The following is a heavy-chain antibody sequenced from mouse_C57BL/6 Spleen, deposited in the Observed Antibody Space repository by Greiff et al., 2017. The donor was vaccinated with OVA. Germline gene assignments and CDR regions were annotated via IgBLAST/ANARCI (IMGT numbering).Heavy chain of an antibody. CDR1: GYTFTSYW. Sequence: QVQLQQPGAELVKPGASVKLSCKASGYTFTSYWMQWVKQRPGQGLEWIGEIDPSDSYTNYNQKFKGKATLTVDTSSSTAYMQLSSRTSEDSAVYYCARGDRARDYWGQGTSVTVSS. D-gene: IGHD3-1*01. CDR3: ARGDRARDY. J-gene: IGHJ4*01. CDR2: IDPSDSYT. V-gene: IGHV1-50*01.